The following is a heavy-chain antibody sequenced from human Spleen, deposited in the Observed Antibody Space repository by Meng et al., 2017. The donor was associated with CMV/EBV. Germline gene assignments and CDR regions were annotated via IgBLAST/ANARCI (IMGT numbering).Heavy chain of an antibody. CDR1: SISISNYD. V-gene: IGHV4-39*01. CDR2: MHYSGST. Sequence: SISISNYDWGWIRQPPGKGLEWIGSMHYSGSTYYNPSLKSRVIISVDTSKNQFSLKLRSVTAADTAIYYCAKNRGYSYGYSPDWFDPWGQGTLVTVSS. D-gene: IGHD5-18*01. CDR3: AKNRGYSYGYSPDWFDP. J-gene: IGHJ5*02.